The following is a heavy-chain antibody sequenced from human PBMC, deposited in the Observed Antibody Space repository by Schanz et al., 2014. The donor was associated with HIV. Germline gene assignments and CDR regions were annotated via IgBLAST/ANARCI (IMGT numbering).Heavy chain of an antibody. CDR3: ARRALLKWELRYAFDI. Sequence: QVQLVQSGAEVKKPGASVKVSCKASGYTFTSQYMHWVRQATGQGLEWMGWMNPNSGNTGYAQKFQGRVTMTRNTSISTAYMELSSLRSEDTAVYYCARRALLKWELRYAFDIWGQGTMVTVSS. V-gene: IGHV1-8*02. CDR2: MNPNSGNT. CDR1: GYTFTSQY. D-gene: IGHD1-26*01. J-gene: IGHJ3*02.